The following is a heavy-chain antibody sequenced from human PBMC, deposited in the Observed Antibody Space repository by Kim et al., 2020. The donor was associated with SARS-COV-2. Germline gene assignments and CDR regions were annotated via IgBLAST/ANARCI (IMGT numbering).Heavy chain of an antibody. CDR2: IYPADSDT. Sequence: GESLKISGKGSGYSFTKYWIGWVRQMPGEGLEWMGIIYPADSDTRYSPSFQGQVTISADRSVSTAYLQWNSLKASDTAIYYCARRIVAYWYFDLWGRGTLVTVSS. D-gene: IGHD3-22*01. CDR3: ARRIVAYWYFDL. CDR1: GYSFTKYW. J-gene: IGHJ2*01. V-gene: IGHV5-51*01.